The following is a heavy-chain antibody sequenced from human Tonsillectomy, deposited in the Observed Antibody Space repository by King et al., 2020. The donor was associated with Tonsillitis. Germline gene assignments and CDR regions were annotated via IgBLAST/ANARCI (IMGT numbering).Heavy chain of an antibody. D-gene: IGHD3-16*01. CDR1: GYTFTGHY. Sequence: QLVQSGAEVKKPGASVRVSCMTSGYTFTGHYLHWVRQAPGQGLEWMGWMNPDNGDTNDAQNFQGRVTMTGDTSISTDFMELTRLRSDDTAVYYCARGGLPTFDYWGQGTLVTVSS. J-gene: IGHJ4*02. V-gene: IGHV1-2*02. CDR2: MNPDNGDT. CDR3: ARGGLPTFDY.